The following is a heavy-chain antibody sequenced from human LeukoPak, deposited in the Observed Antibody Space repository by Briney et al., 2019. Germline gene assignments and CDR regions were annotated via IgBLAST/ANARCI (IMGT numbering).Heavy chain of an antibody. V-gene: IGHV3-21*01. D-gene: IGHD3-9*01. CDR3: ASELRYFDWLSTPYFDY. J-gene: IGHJ4*02. CDR1: GFTFRNHG. Sequence: PGRSLRLSCAASGFTFRNHGMNWVRQAPGKGLEWVSSISSSSSYIYYADSVKGRFTISRDNAKNSLYLQMNSLRAEDTAVYYCASELRYFDWLSTPYFDYWGQGTLVTVSS. CDR2: ISSSSSYI.